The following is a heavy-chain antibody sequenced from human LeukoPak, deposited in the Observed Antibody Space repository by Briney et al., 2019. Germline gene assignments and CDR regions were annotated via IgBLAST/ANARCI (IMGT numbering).Heavy chain of an antibody. CDR2: IKQDGSEK. D-gene: IGHD6-19*01. CDR3: ARRQWLALDY. J-gene: IGHJ4*02. CDR1: GFIFSNYW. Sequence: GGSLRLSCAASGFIFSNYWMTWVRQAPGKGLEWVAYIKQDGSEKYYVDSVKGRFTISRDNVKNSLYLQMNSLRAEDTAVYYCARRQWLALDYWGQGTLVPVSS. V-gene: IGHV3-7*01.